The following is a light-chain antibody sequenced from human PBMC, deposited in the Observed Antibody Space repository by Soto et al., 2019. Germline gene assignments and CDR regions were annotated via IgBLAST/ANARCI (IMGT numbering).Light chain of an antibody. J-gene: IGLJ2*01. CDR1: SSDVGGYNY. V-gene: IGLV2-8*01. CDR2: EVS. CDR3: SSYAGTL. Sequence: QSVLTQPPSASGSPGQSVTISCTGTSSDVGGYNYVSWYQQHPGKAPKLMSYEVSKRPSGVPDRFSGSKSGNTASLTVSGLQDEDEADYYCSSYAGTLFGGGTKLTVL.